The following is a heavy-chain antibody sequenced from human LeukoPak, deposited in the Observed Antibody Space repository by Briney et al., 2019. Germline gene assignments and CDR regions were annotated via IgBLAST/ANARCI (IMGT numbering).Heavy chain of an antibody. CDR2: MNPNSGNT. CDR1: GYTFTSYD. Sequence: GASVNVSCKASGYTFTSYDINWVRQATGQGLEWMGWMNPNSGNTGYAQKFQGRVTMTRNTSISTAYMELSSLRSEDTAVYYCARDIRGTDAFDIWGQGTMVTVSS. CDR3: ARDIRGTDAFDI. V-gene: IGHV1-8*01. D-gene: IGHD3-16*01. J-gene: IGHJ3*02.